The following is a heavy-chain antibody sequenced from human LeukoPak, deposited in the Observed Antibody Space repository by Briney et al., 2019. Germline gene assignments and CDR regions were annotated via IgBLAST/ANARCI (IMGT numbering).Heavy chain of an antibody. D-gene: IGHD2-21*02. CDR1: GFSFSSYR. CDR2: IISSSSYI. CDR3: ASGLAYCGGDCYGY. Sequence: GGSLRLSCAASGFSFSSYRMNWVRQAPGKGLQGVSSIISSSSYIYYADSVKGRFTISRDNAKNSLYLQTNSLRAEDTAVYYCASGLAYCGGDCYGYWGQGTLATVSS. V-gene: IGHV3-21*01. J-gene: IGHJ4*02.